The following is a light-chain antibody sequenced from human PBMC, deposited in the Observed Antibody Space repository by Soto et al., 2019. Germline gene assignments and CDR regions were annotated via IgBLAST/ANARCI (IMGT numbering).Light chain of an antibody. CDR1: PSVSNS. V-gene: IGKV3-11*01. Sequence: ESVLTQSPATLSLSPGERATLSCRASPSVSNSLAWYQHKPGQAPRLLIYDASNRATGVPTRFSGSGSGTDFTLPISSLAPEGVAVYCCQKHSQWPPVTFGGGPRVPIK. CDR3: QKHSQWPPVT. J-gene: IGKJ4*01. CDR2: DAS.